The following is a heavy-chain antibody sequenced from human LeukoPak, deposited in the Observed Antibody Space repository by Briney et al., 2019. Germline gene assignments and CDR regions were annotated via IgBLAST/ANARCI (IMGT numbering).Heavy chain of an antibody. J-gene: IGHJ4*02. V-gene: IGHV3-30-3*01. CDR3: ARGSGSYFDY. Sequence: GGSLRLSCAASGFTFSSYWMNWARQAPGKGLEWVAVISYDGSNKYYADSVKGRFTISRDNSKNTLYLQMNSLRAEDTAVYYCARGSGSYFDYWGQGTLVTVSS. CDR2: ISYDGSNK. D-gene: IGHD1-26*01. CDR1: GFTFSSYW.